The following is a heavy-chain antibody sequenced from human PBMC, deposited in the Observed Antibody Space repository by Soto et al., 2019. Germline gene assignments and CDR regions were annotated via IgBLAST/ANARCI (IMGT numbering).Heavy chain of an antibody. CDR3: ARDRGRFYFDY. Sequence: SETLSLTCTVSGGSISSGGYYWSWIRQHPGKGLEWIGYTYYSGSTYYNPSLKSRVTISVDTSKNQFSLKLSSVTAADTAVYYCARDRGRFYFDYWGQGTLVTVS. J-gene: IGHJ4*02. CDR1: GGSISSGGYY. V-gene: IGHV4-31*03. CDR2: TYYSGST.